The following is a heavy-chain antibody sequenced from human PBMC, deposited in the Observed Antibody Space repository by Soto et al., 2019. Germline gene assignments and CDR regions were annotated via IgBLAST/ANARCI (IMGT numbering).Heavy chain of an antibody. CDR1: GYTFTGYY. CDR3: ARGKGSSWYLFNY. J-gene: IGHJ4*02. V-gene: IGHV1-2*02. CDR2: INPNSGGT. D-gene: IGHD6-13*01. Sequence: ASVKVSCKASGYTFTGYYMHWVRQAPGQGLEWMGWINPNSGGTNYAQKFQGRVTMTRDTSISTAYMEPSRLRSDDTAVYYCARGKGSSWYLFNYWGQGTLVTVSS.